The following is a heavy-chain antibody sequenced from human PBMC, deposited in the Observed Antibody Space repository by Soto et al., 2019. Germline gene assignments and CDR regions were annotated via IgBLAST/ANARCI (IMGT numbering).Heavy chain of an antibody. Sequence: GGSLRLSCVASGFNFGTYAIHWVRQAPGKGLQWVALIAYDGINTYYADSVKGRFTISRDNSKNTLHLQMDSLRPEDTGVYFCARVTPGNNLYYFSGLDVWGQGTSVTVSS. D-gene: IGHD1-1*01. CDR2: IAYDGINT. J-gene: IGHJ6*02. CDR3: ARVTPGNNLYYFSGLDV. CDR1: GFNFGTYA. V-gene: IGHV3-30-3*01.